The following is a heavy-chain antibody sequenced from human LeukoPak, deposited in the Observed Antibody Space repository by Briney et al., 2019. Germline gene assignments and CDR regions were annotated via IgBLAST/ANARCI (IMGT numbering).Heavy chain of an antibody. CDR1: GGSISSSSYY. V-gene: IGHV4-39*01. J-gene: IGHJ4*02. Sequence: SETLSLTCTVSGGSISSSSYYWGWIRQPPGKGLEWIGSIYYSGSTYYNPSLKSRVTISVDTSKNQFSLKLSSVTAADTAVYYCARLALAYCGGDCYSGLFDYWGQGTLVTVPS. D-gene: IGHD2-21*02. CDR2: IYYSGST. CDR3: ARLALAYCGGDCYSGLFDY.